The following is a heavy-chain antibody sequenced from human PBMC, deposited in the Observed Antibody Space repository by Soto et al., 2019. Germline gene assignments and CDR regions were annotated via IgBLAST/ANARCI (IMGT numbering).Heavy chain of an antibody. CDR3: ARDYSNYDYYYSYGMDV. D-gene: IGHD4-4*01. V-gene: IGHV1-69*13. J-gene: IGHJ6*02. CDR2: IIPIFGTA. Sequence: ASVKVSCKASGGTFSSYAISWVRQAPGQGREWMGGIIPIFGTANYAQTFQGRVTITAEESTSTAYMALSSLRSEDTAVYYCARDYSNYDYYYSYGMDVWGQGTTVTVSS. CDR1: GGTFSSYA.